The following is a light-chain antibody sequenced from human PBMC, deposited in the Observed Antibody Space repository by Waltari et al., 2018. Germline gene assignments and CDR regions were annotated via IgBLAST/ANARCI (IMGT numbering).Light chain of an antibody. CDR3: QQYKNWPRVT. Sequence: EIVMTQSPATLSVSPGERATLSCRASQSVSSNLAWYQQIPGQAPRLLIYGASTRATGIPARFSGSGSGTEFTLTISSLQSEDFAVYYCQQYKNWPRVTFGQGTRLEIK. CDR1: QSVSSN. J-gene: IGKJ5*01. CDR2: GAS. V-gene: IGKV3-15*01.